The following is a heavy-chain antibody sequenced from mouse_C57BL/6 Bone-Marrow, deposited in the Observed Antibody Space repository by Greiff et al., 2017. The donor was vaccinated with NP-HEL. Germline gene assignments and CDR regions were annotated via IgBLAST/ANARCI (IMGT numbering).Heavy chain of an antibody. J-gene: IGHJ3*01. CDR3: TTLPGFAY. CDR1: GFNIKDDY. V-gene: IGHV14-4*01. CDR2: IDPENGDT. Sequence: VQLQQSGAELVRPGASVKLSCTASGFNIKDDYMHWVKQRPEQGLEWIGWIDPENGDTEYASKFQGKATITADTSSNTAYLQLSSLTSEDTAVYYCTTLPGFAYWGQGTRVTVSA.